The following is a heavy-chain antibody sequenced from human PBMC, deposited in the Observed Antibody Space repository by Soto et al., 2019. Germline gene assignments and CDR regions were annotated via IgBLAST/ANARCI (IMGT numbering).Heavy chain of an antibody. V-gene: IGHV4-31*03. Sequence: QVQLPESGPGLVKPSQPLCLTCTVSGGSISSGGYYWSWIRQHPGKGLEWIGYIYYSGSTYYNPSLKSRVTISVDTSKNQFSLKLSSVTAADTAVYYCAREAMGYDSSVIDYWGQGTLVTVSS. J-gene: IGHJ4*02. CDR3: AREAMGYDSSVIDY. CDR1: GGSISSGGYY. CDR2: IYYSGST. D-gene: IGHD3-22*01.